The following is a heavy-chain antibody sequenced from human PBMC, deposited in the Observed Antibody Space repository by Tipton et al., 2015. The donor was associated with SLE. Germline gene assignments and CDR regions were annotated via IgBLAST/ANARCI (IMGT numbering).Heavy chain of an antibody. CDR1: GFTFSSYW. CDR2: IKQDGSGK. CDR3: ATGSSSWSPFDY. J-gene: IGHJ4*02. Sequence: SLRLSCAASGFTFSSYWMSWVRQAPGKGLEWVANIKQDGSGKYYVDSVKGRFTISRDNAKNSLYLQMNSLRAEDTAVYYCATGSSSWSPFDYWGRGTLVTVSS. D-gene: IGHD6-13*01. V-gene: IGHV3-7*03.